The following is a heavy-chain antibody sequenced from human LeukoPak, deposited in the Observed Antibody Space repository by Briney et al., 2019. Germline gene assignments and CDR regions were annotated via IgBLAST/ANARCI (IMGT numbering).Heavy chain of an antibody. CDR2: ISGSGGST. Sequence: GASLRLSCAASGFTFSSYAMSWVRQAPGKGLEWVSGISGSGGSTYYADSVKGRLTISRDNSKNTLYLQMNSLRAEDTAVYYCAKGLGSSGYYYSPFDSWGQGTLVTVSS. J-gene: IGHJ4*02. CDR3: AKGLGSSGYYYSPFDS. CDR1: GFTFSSYA. V-gene: IGHV3-23*01. D-gene: IGHD3-22*01.